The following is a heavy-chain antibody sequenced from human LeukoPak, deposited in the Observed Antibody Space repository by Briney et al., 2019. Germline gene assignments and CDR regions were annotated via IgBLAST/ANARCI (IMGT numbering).Heavy chain of an antibody. J-gene: IGHJ5*02. CDR3: ARAYHSSWYLNWFDP. Sequence: SETLSLTCTVSGGSISSYYWSWIRQPPGKGLEWIGSIYHSGSTCYNPSLKSRVTISLDTSKNQFSLKLSSVTAADTAIYYCARAYHSSWYLNWFDPWGQGTLVTVSS. CDR2: IYHSGST. CDR1: GGSISSYY. D-gene: IGHD6-13*01. V-gene: IGHV4-38-2*02.